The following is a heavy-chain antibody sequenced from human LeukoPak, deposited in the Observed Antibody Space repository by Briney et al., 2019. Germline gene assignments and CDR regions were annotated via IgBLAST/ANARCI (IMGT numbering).Heavy chain of an antibody. CDR3: ARETPGYYYGSGSSNWFDP. Sequence: SETLSLTCTVSGGSISSSSYYWVWIRQPPGKGLEWIGSIYYSGSTYYNPSLKSRVTISVDTSKNQFSLKLSSVTAADTAVYYCARETPGYYYGSGSSNWFDPWGQGTLVTVSS. CDR2: IYYSGST. J-gene: IGHJ5*02. V-gene: IGHV4-39*02. D-gene: IGHD3-10*01. CDR1: GGSISSSSYY.